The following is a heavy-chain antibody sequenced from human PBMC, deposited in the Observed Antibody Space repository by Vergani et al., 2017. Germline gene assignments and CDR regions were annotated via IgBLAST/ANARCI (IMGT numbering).Heavy chain of an antibody. V-gene: IGHV3-33*01. CDR2: IWYDGSNK. CDR3: ARDLRGLVIDFDY. D-gene: IGHD1-26*01. Sequence: QVQLVESGGGVVQPGRSLRLSCAASGFTFSSYGMHWVRQAPGKALEWVAVIWYDGSNKYYADSVKGRFTISRDNSKNTLYLQMNSLRAEDTAVYYCARDLRGLVIDFDYWGQGTLVTVSS. J-gene: IGHJ4*02. CDR1: GFTFSSYG.